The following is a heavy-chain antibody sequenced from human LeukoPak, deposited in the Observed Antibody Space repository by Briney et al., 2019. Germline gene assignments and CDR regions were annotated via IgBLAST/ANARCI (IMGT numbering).Heavy chain of an antibody. CDR1: GFTFSSFW. CDR3: ARDGGVSGYDLLDY. V-gene: IGHV3-7*01. J-gene: IGHJ4*02. CDR2: INQDGSEK. Sequence: GGSLRLSCATSGFTFSSFWMTWVRQAPGKGLEWVANINQDGSEKYYVDSVKGRFTISRDNAKNSVYLQMSSLRAEDTAVYYCARDGGVSGYDLLDYWGQGTLVTVSS. D-gene: IGHD5-12*01.